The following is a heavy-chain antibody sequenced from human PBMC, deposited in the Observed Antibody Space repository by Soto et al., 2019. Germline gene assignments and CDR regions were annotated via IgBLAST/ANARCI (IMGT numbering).Heavy chain of an antibody. CDR1: GGAISSGGYH. CDR3: ARRGTYYFDY. J-gene: IGHJ4*02. CDR2: VHSSGNT. V-gene: IGHV4-31*03. D-gene: IGHD2-15*01. Sequence: SETLSLTCNVSGGAISSGGYHWSWFRQYSGKGLEWIGYVHSSGNTYYNPSFKNRVTISIDTSENKFSLNLGSVTAADTAVYYCARRGTYYFDYWGQGIRVTVSS.